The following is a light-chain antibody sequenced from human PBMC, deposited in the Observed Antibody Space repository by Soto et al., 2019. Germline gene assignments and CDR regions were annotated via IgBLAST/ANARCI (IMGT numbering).Light chain of an antibody. CDR1: QSISSW. CDR2: NAS. CDR3: QQYDSYPWT. V-gene: IGKV1-5*01. J-gene: IGKJ1*01. Sequence: DIQMTQSPSTLSASVGDRVTITCRASQSISSWLAWFQQKSGKAPNLLIYNASSFESGVPSRFSGSGSGAEFTLTISSLQPDGFATYYCQQYDSYPWTFGQGTKVDIK.